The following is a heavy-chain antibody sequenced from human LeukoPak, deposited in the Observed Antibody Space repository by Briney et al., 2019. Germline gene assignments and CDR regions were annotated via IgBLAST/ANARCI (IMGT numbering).Heavy chain of an antibody. D-gene: IGHD6-19*01. CDR3: ARAGSSSGWYAFP. J-gene: IGHJ5*02. CDR1: GYTFTSYD. CDR2: MNPNSGNT. Sequence: ASVTVSCKASGYTFTSYDINWVRQATGQGVEWMGWMNPNSGNTGYAQKFQGRVTITRKNDISTAYMELSSLRSEDTAVYYCARAGSSSGWYAFPWGQGTLVTVSS. V-gene: IGHV1-8*03.